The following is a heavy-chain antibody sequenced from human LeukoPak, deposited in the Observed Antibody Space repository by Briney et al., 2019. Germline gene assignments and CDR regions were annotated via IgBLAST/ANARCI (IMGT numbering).Heavy chain of an antibody. CDR1: GFTFSSYA. J-gene: IGHJ6*02. D-gene: IGHD3-9*01. V-gene: IGHV3-30-3*01. CDR2: ISYDGSNK. CDR3: ARESQYYDILTGYYERPGMDV. Sequence: PGRSLRLSCAASGFTFSSYAMHWVRQAPGKGLEWVAVISYDGSNKYYADSVKGRFTISRDNSKNTLYLQMNSLRAEDTAVYYCARESQYYDILTGYYERPGMDVWGQGTTVTVSS.